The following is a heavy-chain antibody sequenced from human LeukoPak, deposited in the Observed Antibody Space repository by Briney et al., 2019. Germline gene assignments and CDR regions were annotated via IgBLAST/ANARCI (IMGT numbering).Heavy chain of an antibody. D-gene: IGHD3-22*01. CDR1: GYTFTDYY. CDR2: INPNSGGT. J-gene: IGHJ4*02. CDR3: ARQANDHSGHDY. V-gene: IGHV1-2*02. Sequence: ASVKVSFKASGYTFTDYYIHWVRQAPGQGLEGMGWINPNSGGTNYAQKFQDRVTMTRDTSISTAYMELSSLRSDDTAVYYCARQANDHSGHDYWGQGTLVTVSS.